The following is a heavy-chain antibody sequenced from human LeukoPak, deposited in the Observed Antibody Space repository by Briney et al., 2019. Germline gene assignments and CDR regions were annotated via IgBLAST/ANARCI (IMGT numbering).Heavy chain of an antibody. CDR3: ARGRARDGSYPWLDS. D-gene: IGHD3-16*02. V-gene: IGHV4-59*01. CDR1: GDSIGSYY. CDR2: IFYSGST. J-gene: IGHJ5*01. Sequence: PSETLSLTCAVSGDSIGSYYWTWIRQSPGKGLEWIGYIFYSGSTNYSPSLTSRVTISVDTSNNQFSLQLRSVTAADTAVYYCARGRARDGSYPWLDSWGQGTLVTVSS.